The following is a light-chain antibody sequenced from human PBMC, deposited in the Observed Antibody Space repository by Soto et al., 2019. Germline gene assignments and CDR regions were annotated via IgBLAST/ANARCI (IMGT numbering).Light chain of an antibody. CDR1: QSVSSSY. CDR2: GAS. CDR3: MQGTHWPWT. V-gene: IGKV3D-20*02. Sequence: DILLTQSPGTLSLSPGERAPLYCRASQSVSSSYLAWYQQKPGQAPRLLIYGASSRATGIPDRFSGSGSGTDFTLTISRVEAEDVAVYYCMQGTHWPWTFGQGTKVDIK. J-gene: IGKJ1*01.